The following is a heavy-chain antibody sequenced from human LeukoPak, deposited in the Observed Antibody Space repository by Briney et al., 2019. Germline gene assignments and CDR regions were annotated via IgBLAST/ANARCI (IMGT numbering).Heavy chain of an antibody. D-gene: IGHD1-26*01. CDR1: GFSFSSYS. V-gene: IGHV3-48*04. J-gene: IGHJ4*02. CDR3: PSNMYSENYYLYPF. CDR2: ISSTSTTL. Sequence: GGSLRLSCAASGFSFSSYSMNWVRQAPGEGLEWVSLISSTSTTLYYADSVRGRFTISRDDAKNSLYLQMNSLRVEDTAVYYCPSNMYSENYYLYPFWGQGTLVTVSS.